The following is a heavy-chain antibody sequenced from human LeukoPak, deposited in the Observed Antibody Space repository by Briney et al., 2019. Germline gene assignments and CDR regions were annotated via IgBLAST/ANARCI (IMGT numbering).Heavy chain of an antibody. CDR2: IWYDGSNK. Sequence: GGSLRLSCAAAGFTFSSYGVHWVRQAPGKGLEWVALIWYDGSNKYYADSVKGRLTISRGNSKSTLCLQMNSLRAEDTAVYYCAKQLGYCSDGSCYFPYWGQGTLVTVSS. D-gene: IGHD2-15*01. V-gene: IGHV3-33*06. CDR3: AKQLGYCSDGSCYFPY. CDR1: GFTFSSYG. J-gene: IGHJ4*02.